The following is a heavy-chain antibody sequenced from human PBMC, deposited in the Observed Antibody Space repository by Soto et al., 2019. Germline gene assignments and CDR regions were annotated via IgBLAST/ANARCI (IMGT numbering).Heavy chain of an antibody. D-gene: IGHD2-15*01. V-gene: IGHV3-23*01. CDR1: GFTLSSYA. Sequence: EVQLLESGGGWVQPGGSLRLSCAASGFTLSSYAMSWVRQAPGKGLEWVSAISGSGGSTYYADSVKGRFTISRDSSKNTLYLQMNSLRAEDTAVYYCAKDSDYRDRIFWYFDLWGRGTLVTVSS. CDR2: ISGSGGST. J-gene: IGHJ2*01. CDR3: AKDSDYRDRIFWYFDL.